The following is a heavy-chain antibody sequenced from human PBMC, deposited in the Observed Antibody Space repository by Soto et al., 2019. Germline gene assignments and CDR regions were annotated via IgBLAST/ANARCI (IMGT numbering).Heavy chain of an antibody. CDR2: ISGSGGRV. D-gene: IGHD3-22*01. V-gene: IGHV3-23*01. CDR1: GFSFGTYV. Sequence: EVQLLESGGGMVEPRGSLKLSCAASGFSFGTYVMNWVRQAPGKGLEWVSGISGSGGRVYSADSVKGRFTISRDNSRNTRYLQMNSLRAEDTAIYYCAMTRLYDTGTNDYHRDALDIWGQGTQVIVSS. CDR3: AMTRLYDTGTNDYHRDALDI. J-gene: IGHJ3*02.